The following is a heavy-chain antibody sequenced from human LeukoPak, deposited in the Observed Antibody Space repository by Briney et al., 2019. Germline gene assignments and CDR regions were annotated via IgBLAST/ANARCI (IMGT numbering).Heavy chain of an antibody. Sequence: ASVKVSCKASGYTFTSYGISWVRQAPGQGLEWMGWISVYSGNTDYVQNFQGRVTMPTDTSTSTAYMELRSLRSDDTAVYYCARVSLTARTEFDYWGQGTLVTVSS. CDR2: ISVYSGNT. CDR3: ARVSLTARTEFDY. D-gene: IGHD6-6*01. J-gene: IGHJ4*02. V-gene: IGHV1-18*01. CDR1: GYTFTSYG.